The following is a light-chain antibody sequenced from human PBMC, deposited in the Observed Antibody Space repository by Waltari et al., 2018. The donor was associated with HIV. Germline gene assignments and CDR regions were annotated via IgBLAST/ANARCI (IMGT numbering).Light chain of an antibody. CDR3: QVWDSTSDHLWV. CDR2: DDS. CDR1: TIGTKS. J-gene: IGLJ3*02. V-gene: IGLV3-21*02. Sequence: SYVLTQSPSVSVAPGQTARITCWGNTIGTKSVHWYRQKPGQAPVLVVYDDSDRPSGIPERFSGSNSGNAATLTISKVEVGDEADYFRQVWDSTSDHLWVFGGGSRLTVL.